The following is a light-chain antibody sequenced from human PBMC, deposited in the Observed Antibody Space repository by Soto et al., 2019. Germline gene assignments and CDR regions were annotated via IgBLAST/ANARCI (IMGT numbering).Light chain of an antibody. J-gene: IGLJ3*02. CDR1: SSDVGGYDY. V-gene: IGLV2-8*01. CDR2: GVT. CDR3: SSFAGSGNVV. Sequence: QSALTQPPSASGSPGQSVTLSCTGTSSDVGGYDYVSWYQQHPGKAPELMIYGVTERPSGVPGRFSGSKSGNTASLTVSGLQAEDEAVYFCSSFAGSGNVVFGGGTQLTVL.